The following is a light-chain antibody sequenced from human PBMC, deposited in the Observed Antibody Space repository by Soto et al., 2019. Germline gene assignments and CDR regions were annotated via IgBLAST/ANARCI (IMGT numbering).Light chain of an antibody. Sequence: DIQLTQSPSTLSASVGDRVSITCRASQSIGNWLAWYQQKPGKAPKLLIYKASDLESGVPSRFSGTGSETEFTLTITSLRPDDFASYYCQQYNRYSSYTFGQGTKLEI. CDR1: QSIGNW. CDR3: QQYNRYSSYT. J-gene: IGKJ2*01. V-gene: IGKV1-5*03. CDR2: KAS.